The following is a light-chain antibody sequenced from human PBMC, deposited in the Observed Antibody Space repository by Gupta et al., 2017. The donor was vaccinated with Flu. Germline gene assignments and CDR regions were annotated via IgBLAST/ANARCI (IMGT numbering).Light chain of an antibody. CDR3: QQSDDTPLT. Sequence: DIQMTQSPSSLSASVGDRVTITCRSSQTIASHLNWYQQKPGKAPNLLIYAATSLQSGVPARFSGSGSGTSFTLTISVLQPEDFAAYYCQQSDDTPLTFGGGTKVEMK. V-gene: IGKV1-39*01. J-gene: IGKJ4*01. CDR2: AAT. CDR1: QTIASH.